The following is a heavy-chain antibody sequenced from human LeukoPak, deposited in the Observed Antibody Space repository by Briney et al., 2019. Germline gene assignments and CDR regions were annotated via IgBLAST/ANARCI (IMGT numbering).Heavy chain of an antibody. V-gene: IGHV3-20*04. J-gene: IGHJ1*01. CDR2: ISSYGDSA. Sequence: GGSLRLSCAASGFTFDDYGMSWVRQAPGRGLEWVSGISSYGDSAGSADSVKGRFTISRDNAKNSLFLQMNSLRAEDTALYYCARDRGGKYMYLQHWGQGTLVTVSS. D-gene: IGHD1-26*01. CDR3: ARDRGGKYMYLQH. CDR1: GFTFDDYG.